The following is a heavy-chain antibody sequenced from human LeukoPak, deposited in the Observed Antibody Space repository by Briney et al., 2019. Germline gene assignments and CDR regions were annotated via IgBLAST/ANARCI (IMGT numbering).Heavy chain of an antibody. CDR2: IYYSGST. Sequence: PSETLSLTCTVSGGSISSYYWSWIRQPPGKGLEWIGYIYYSGSTNYNPSLKSRVTISVDTSKNQFSLKLSSVTAADTAVYYCARERPISWIAALYAFDIWGQGTMVTVSS. CDR3: ARERPISWIAALYAFDI. CDR1: GGSISSYY. V-gene: IGHV4-59*01. J-gene: IGHJ3*02. D-gene: IGHD6-13*01.